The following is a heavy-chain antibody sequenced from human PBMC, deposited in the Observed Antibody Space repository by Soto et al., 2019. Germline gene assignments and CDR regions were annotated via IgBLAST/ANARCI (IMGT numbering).Heavy chain of an antibody. V-gene: IGHV4-39*01. J-gene: IGHJ4*01. CDR1: GGSISSSSYY. CDR2: IYYGGTT. D-gene: IGHD6-19*01. Sequence: SETLSLTCTVSGGSISSSSYYWGWIRQPPGRGLEWIGSIYYGGTTYYNPSFKSRLTMSVDTANNQFSLSLSSMTAADTAVYYCARVHVMVVAGSTFDYWGHGTLVT. CDR3: ARVHVMVVAGSTFDY.